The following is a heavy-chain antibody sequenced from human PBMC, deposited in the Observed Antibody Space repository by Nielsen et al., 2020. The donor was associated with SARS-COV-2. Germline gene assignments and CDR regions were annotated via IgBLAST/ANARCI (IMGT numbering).Heavy chain of an antibody. CDR3: AREAHDDAFDI. CDR2: ISSSSSYI. CDR1: GFTFSSYS. Sequence: GGSLRLSCAASGFTFSSYSMNWVRQAPGKGLEWVSSISSSSSYIYYADSVKGRFTISRDNAKNSLYLQMNSLRAEDTAVYYCAREAHDDAFDIWGQGTMVTVSS. V-gene: IGHV3-21*01. J-gene: IGHJ3*02.